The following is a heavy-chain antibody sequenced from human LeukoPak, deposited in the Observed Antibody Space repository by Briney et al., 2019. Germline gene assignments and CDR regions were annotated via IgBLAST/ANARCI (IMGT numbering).Heavy chain of an antibody. Sequence: SETLSLTCTVSGYSVSSGYYWGWIRQPPGKGLEWIGSIYHSGSTYYNPSLKSRVTISVDTSKNQFSLKLSSVTAADTAVYYCAVKRGYFDYWGQGTLVTVSS. CDR3: AVKRGYFDY. CDR2: IYHSGST. V-gene: IGHV4-38-2*02. J-gene: IGHJ4*02. CDR1: GYSVSSGYY.